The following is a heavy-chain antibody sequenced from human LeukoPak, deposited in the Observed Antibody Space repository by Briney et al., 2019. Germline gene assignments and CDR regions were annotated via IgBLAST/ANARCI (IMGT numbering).Heavy chain of an antibody. CDR1: GFTFSSYW. CDR2: IKQDGSEK. V-gene: IGHV3-7*01. J-gene: IGHJ5*02. D-gene: IGHD5-18*01. CDR3: ASYTAMALLFDP. Sequence: GGYLRLSCAASGFTFSSYWMSWVRQAPGKGLEWVANIKQDGSEKYYVDSVKGRFTISRDNAKNSLYLQMNSLRAEDTAVYYCASYTAMALLFDPWGQGTLVTVSS.